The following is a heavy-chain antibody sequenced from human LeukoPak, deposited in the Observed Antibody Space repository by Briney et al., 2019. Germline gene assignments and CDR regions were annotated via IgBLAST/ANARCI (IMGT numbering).Heavy chain of an antibody. Sequence: GGSLRLSCAASGFTFSSYEMNWVRQAPGKGLEWASYISSSGSTIYYADSVKGRFTISRDNAKNSLYLQMNSLRAEDTAVYYCAREYYSLSYWGQGTLVTVSS. D-gene: IGHD3-10*01. CDR3: AREYYSLSY. V-gene: IGHV3-48*03. CDR2: ISSSGSTI. J-gene: IGHJ4*02. CDR1: GFTFSSYE.